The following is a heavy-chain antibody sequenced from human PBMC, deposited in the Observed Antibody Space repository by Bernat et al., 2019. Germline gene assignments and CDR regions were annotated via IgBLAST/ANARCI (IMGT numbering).Heavy chain of an antibody. V-gene: IGHV3-23*01. D-gene: IGHD1-26*01. Sequence: EVQLLESGGGLVQPGGSLRLSCAASGFTFSSYAMSWVRQAPGKGLEWVSAISGSGGSTYSEDSVKGRFTISRDNSKNTLYLQMNSLRAEDTAVYYCAKDLLVGAHLRSGMDVWGQGTTVTVSS. J-gene: IGHJ6*02. CDR2: ISGSGGST. CDR3: AKDLLVGAHLRSGMDV. CDR1: GFTFSSYA.